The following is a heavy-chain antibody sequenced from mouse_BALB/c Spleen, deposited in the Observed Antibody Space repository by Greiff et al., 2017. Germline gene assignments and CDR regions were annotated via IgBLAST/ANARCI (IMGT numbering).Heavy chain of an antibody. CDR1: GYSFTGYN. Sequence: EVKLQESGPELEKPGASVKISCKASGYSFTGYNMNWVKQSNGKSLEWIGNIDPYYGGTSYNQKFKGKATLTVDKSSSTAYMQLKSLTSEDSAVYYCATSYYYGSSNYYAMDYWGQGTSVTVSS. CDR3: ATSYYYGSSNYYAMDY. CDR2: IDPYYGGT. D-gene: IGHD1-1*01. J-gene: IGHJ4*01. V-gene: IGHV1-39*01.